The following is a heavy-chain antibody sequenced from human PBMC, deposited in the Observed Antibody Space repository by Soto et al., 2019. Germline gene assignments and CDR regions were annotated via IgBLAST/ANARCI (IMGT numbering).Heavy chain of an antibody. V-gene: IGHV4-31*03. J-gene: IGHJ4*02. CDR3: ARGRRTNYYGSGSYSHYFDY. Sequence: SETLSLTCTVSGGSISSGGYYWSWIRQHPGKGLEWIGYIYYSGSTYYNPSLKSRVTISVDTSKNQFSLKLSSVTAADTAVYYCARGRRTNYYGSGSYSHYFDYWGQGTLVTVSS. CDR2: IYYSGST. CDR1: GGSISSGGYY. D-gene: IGHD3-10*01.